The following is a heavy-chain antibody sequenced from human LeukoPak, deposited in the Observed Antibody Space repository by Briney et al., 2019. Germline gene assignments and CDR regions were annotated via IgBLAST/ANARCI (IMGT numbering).Heavy chain of an antibody. Sequence: SETLSLTCTVSGGSISSYYWSWIRQPPGKGLEWIGYIYYSGSTNYNPSLEGRVTISVDTSKNQFSLKLSSVTAADTAVYYCAGEHGFDSSGYYFPHHWGQGTLVTVSS. CDR1: GGSISSYY. V-gene: IGHV4-59*12. J-gene: IGHJ5*02. D-gene: IGHD3-22*01. CDR2: IYYSGST. CDR3: AGEHGFDSSGYYFPHH.